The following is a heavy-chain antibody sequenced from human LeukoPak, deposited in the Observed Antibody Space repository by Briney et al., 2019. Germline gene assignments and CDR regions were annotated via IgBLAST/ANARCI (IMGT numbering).Heavy chain of an antibody. CDR1: GFTFDDYA. J-gene: IGHJ2*01. D-gene: IGHD3-22*01. CDR2: ISWNSGSI. V-gene: IGHV3-9*01. CDR3: AKDYDSSGYLYWYFDL. Sequence: PGGSLRLSCAASGFTFDDYAMHWVRHAPGKGLEWVSGISWNSGSIGCADSVKGRFTISRDNAKNSLYLQMNSLRAEDTALYYCAKDYDSSGYLYWYFDLWGRGTLVTVSS.